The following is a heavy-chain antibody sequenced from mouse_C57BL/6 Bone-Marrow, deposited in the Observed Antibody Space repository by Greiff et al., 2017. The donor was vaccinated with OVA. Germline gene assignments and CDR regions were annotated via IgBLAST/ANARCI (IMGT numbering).Heavy chain of an antibody. Sequence: VQLVESGPGLVAPSQSLSITCTVSGFSLTSYGVHWFRQPPGKGLEWLVVIWSDGSTTYNSALKSRLSISKDNSKSQVFLKMNSLQTDDTAMYYCARHRYYDYDDAMDYWGQGTSVTVSS. V-gene: IGHV2-6-1*01. CDR3: ARHRYYDYDDAMDY. CDR2: IWSDGST. J-gene: IGHJ4*01. D-gene: IGHD2-4*01. CDR1: GFSLTSYG.